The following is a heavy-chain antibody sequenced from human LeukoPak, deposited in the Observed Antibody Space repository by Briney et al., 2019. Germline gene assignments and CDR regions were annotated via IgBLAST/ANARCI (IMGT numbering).Heavy chain of an antibody. CDR1: GFTFSSYT. J-gene: IGHJ4*02. V-gene: IGHV3-7*01. CDR3: ARISYYGGTPHFDY. CDR2: IKQDGSEK. Sequence: PGGSLRLSCAASGFTFSSYTMNWVRQAPGKGLEWVANIKQDGSEKYYVDSVKGRFTISRDNAKNSLYLQMNSLRVEDTALFYCARISYYGGTPHFDYWGQGTLVTVSS. D-gene: IGHD4-23*01.